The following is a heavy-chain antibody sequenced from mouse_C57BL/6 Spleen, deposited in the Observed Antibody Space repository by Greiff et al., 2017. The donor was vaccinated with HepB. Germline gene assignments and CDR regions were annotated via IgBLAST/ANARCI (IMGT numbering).Heavy chain of an antibody. CDR1: GYTFTDYN. CDR3: AREYYGSSSRYFDV. J-gene: IGHJ1*03. V-gene: IGHV1-22*01. D-gene: IGHD1-1*01. Sequence: EVQLQQSGPELVKPGASVKMSCKASGYTFTDYNMHWVKQSHGKSLEWIGYINPNNGGTSYNQKFKGKATLTVNKSSSTAYMALRSLTSEDSAVYYCAREYYGSSSRYFDVWGTGTTVTVSS. CDR2: INPNNGGT.